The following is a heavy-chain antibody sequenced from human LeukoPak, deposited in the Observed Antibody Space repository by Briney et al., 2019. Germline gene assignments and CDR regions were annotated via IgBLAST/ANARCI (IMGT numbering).Heavy chain of an antibody. CDR3: ARGGVATNKYYYYYYMDV. CDR1: GYTFTGYY. D-gene: IGHD5-12*01. Sequence: ASVKVSYKASGYTFTGYYMHWVRQAPGQGLEWMGWINPNSGGTNYAQKIQGRVTMARETSISTAYMELSTLRSDDTAVYYCARGGVATNKYYYYYYMDVWGKGTTVTVSS. J-gene: IGHJ6*03. CDR2: INPNSGGT. V-gene: IGHV1-2*02.